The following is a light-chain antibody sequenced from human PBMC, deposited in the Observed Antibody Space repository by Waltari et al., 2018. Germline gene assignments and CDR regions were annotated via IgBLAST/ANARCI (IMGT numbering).Light chain of an antibody. J-gene: IGKJ1*01. Sequence: DIQMTQSPSTLSASVGDRVTITCRASQSISSWLAWYQQKPGKAPKLLIYKASSLESGVPSRFSGSGSGTEFTLTNRSLQPDDFATYYCQQYNSYPSFGQGTKGEIK. CDR1: QSISSW. V-gene: IGKV1-5*03. CDR3: QQYNSYPS. CDR2: KAS.